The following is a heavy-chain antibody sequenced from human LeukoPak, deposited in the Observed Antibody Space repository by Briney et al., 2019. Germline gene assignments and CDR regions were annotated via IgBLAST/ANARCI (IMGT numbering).Heavy chain of an antibody. V-gene: IGHV3-30*02. CDR3: AKVDSSSWGIPDY. CDR2: IRNDGTTK. Sequence: QSGGSLRLSCAASGFTFSSYSMNWVRQAPGKGLEWVTFIRNDGTTKYYADSVKGRFTISRDNSKNTLYLQMNSLRDEDTGVFYCAKVDSSSWGIPDYWGQGTQVTVS. CDR1: GFTFSSYS. D-gene: IGHD3-22*01. J-gene: IGHJ4*02.